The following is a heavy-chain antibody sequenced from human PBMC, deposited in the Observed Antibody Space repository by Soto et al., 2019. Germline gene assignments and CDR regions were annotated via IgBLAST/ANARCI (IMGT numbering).Heavy chain of an antibody. D-gene: IGHD1-1*01. CDR1: GGSISNGNYY. CDR2: IYYIGTT. J-gene: IGHJ5*02. Sequence: PSETLSLTCTVSGGSISNGNYYWSWIRQLPGKGLEWIGNIYYIGTTSYNPSLKSRVTMSIDTSKNQFSLKLRSVVAADTAMYYCAKKETTRPWFAPLGQGTLVTVCS. V-gene: IGHV4-31*03. CDR3: AKKETTRPWFAP.